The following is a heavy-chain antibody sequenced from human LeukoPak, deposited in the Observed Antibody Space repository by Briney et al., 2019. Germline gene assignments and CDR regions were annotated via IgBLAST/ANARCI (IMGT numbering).Heavy chain of an antibody. CDR3: ARAVGTIFGVVVPHYFDY. CDR2: INPSGGST. Sequence: ASVKVSCKASGYTFTSYYMHWVRQAPGQGLEWMGIINPSGGSTSYAQKFQGRVTMTRDTSTSTVYMELSSLRSEDTAVYYCARAVGTIFGVVVPHYFDYWGQGTLVTVSS. CDR1: GYTFTSYY. J-gene: IGHJ4*02. D-gene: IGHD3-3*01. V-gene: IGHV1-46*01.